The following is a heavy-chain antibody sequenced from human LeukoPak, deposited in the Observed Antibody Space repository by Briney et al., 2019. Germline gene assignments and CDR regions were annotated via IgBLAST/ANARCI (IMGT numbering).Heavy chain of an antibody. CDR1: GGSISSYY. CDR2: IYYSGST. CDR3: ARDRAYYYDSSGYLYGMDV. J-gene: IGHJ6*02. D-gene: IGHD3-22*01. Sequence: PSETLSLTCTVSGGSISSYYWSWIRQPPGKGLEWIGYIYYSGSTNYNPPLKSRVTISVDTCKDQFSLKLSSVTAADTAVYYCARDRAYYYDSSGYLYGMDVWGQGTTVTVSS. V-gene: IGHV4-59*01.